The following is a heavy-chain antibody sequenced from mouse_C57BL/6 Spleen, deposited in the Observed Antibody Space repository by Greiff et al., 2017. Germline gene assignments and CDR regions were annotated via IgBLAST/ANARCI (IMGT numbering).Heavy chain of an antibody. CDR2: IWRGGST. CDR3: AKSYDYDVNYYAMDY. J-gene: IGHJ4*01. V-gene: IGHV2-5*01. CDR1: GFSLTSYG. D-gene: IGHD2-4*01. Sequence: VQLQQSGPGLVQPSQSLSITCTVSGFSLTSYGVHWVRQSPGKGLEWLGVIWRGGSTDYNAAFMSRLSITKDNSKSQVFFKMNSLQADDTAIYYCAKSYDYDVNYYAMDYWGQGTSVTVSS.